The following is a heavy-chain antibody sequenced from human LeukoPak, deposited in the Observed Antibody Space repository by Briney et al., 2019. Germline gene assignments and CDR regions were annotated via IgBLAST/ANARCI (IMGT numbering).Heavy chain of an antibody. J-gene: IGHJ4*02. Sequence: SETLSLTCTVSGGSISSYYWSWIRQPPGKGLEWIGYIYYSGSTNYNPSLKSRVTISVDTSKNQFSLKLTSVTAADTAVYYCASNEYSSGASGYWGQGTLVTVSS. D-gene: IGHD6-19*01. V-gene: IGHV4-59*08. CDR1: GGSISSYY. CDR2: IYYSGST. CDR3: ASNEYSSGASGY.